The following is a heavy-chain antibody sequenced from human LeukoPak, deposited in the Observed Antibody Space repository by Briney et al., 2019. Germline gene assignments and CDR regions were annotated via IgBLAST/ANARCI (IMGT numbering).Heavy chain of an antibody. Sequence: PGRSLRHSCAASGFTFSSYGMHWVRQAPGKGLEWVAVISYDGSNKYYADSVKGRFTISRDNSENTLYLQMNSLRAEDTAVYYCAKDQGGSGLIDYWGQGTLVTVSS. V-gene: IGHV3-30*18. D-gene: IGHD6-19*01. J-gene: IGHJ4*02. CDR3: AKDQGGSGLIDY. CDR1: GFTFSSYG. CDR2: ISYDGSNK.